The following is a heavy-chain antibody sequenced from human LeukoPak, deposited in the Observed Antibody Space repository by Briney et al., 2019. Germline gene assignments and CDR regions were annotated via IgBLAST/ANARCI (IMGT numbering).Heavy chain of an antibody. V-gene: IGHV3-33*01. CDR3: ARDTGYDILTGYYSGYMDV. CDR2: ICYDGSNK. Sequence: GGSLRLSCAASGFTFSSYGRHWVRQAPGKGLEWLADICYDGSNKYYADSVKGRFTISRDNSKNTLYLQMNSLRAEDTAVYYCARDTGYDILTGYYSGYMDVWGKGTTVTVSS. D-gene: IGHD3-9*01. CDR1: GFTFSSYG. J-gene: IGHJ6*03.